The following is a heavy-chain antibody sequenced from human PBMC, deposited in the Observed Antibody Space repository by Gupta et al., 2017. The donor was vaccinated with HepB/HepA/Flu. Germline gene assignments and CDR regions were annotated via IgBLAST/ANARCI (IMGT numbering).Heavy chain of an antibody. CDR1: GYSFTGQH. CDR2: INPNSGGT. CDR3: ARGGGIALEFDY. J-gene: IGHJ4*02. Sequence: QVQLVQSGAEVKKPGASVKVSCKASGYSFTGQHIHWVRQAPGQGLEWMGWINPNSGGTNYAQKFQDWVTMSRDTSISTAYMDLRSLKSDDTAIYYCARGGGIALEFDYWGQGTLVTVSS. D-gene: IGHD6-13*01. V-gene: IGHV1-2*04.